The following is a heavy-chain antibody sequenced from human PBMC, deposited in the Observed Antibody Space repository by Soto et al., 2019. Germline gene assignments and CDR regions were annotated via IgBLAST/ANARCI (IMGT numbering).Heavy chain of an antibody. D-gene: IGHD6-6*01. Sequence: GGSLRLSCAASGFTFSSYGMHWVRQAPGKGLEWVAVIWYDGSNKYYADSVKGRFTISRDNSKNTLYLQMNSLRAEDTAVYYCARAAGSYSSSYGVDYWGQGTLVTVSX. J-gene: IGHJ4*02. V-gene: IGHV3-33*01. CDR1: GFTFSSYG. CDR3: ARAAGSYSSSYGVDY. CDR2: IWYDGSNK.